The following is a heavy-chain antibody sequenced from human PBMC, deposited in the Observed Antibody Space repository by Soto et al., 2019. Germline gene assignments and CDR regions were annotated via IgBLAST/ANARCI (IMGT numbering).Heavy chain of an antibody. CDR1: GFTFIGSA. Sequence: GGSLRLSCAASGFTFIGSAVHWVLQAPWKGLEWVGRIRGKANSDATVYDASVKGRFTISRDDSMNTAYLQMNSLKTEDTAVYYCTSPSINYDILTDYFKYWGQGSLVTVSS. D-gene: IGHD3-9*01. V-gene: IGHV3-73*01. CDR2: IRGKANSDAT. CDR3: TSPSINYDILTDYFKY. J-gene: IGHJ4*02.